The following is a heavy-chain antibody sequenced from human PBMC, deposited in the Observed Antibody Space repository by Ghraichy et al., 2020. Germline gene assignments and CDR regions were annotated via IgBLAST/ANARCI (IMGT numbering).Heavy chain of an antibody. CDR1: GFTFSSTA. CDR3: AKNKGSGWMYYFDY. D-gene: IGHD6-19*01. J-gene: IGHJ4*02. CDR2: IGGSGGTV. V-gene: IGHV3-23*01. Sequence: GGSLRLSCVASGFTFSSTAVNWVRQAPGRGLQWVSAIGGSGGTVYYADSVKGRFTISRDNSKNTLYLQMNSLRAEDTAVYYCAKNKGSGWMYYFDYWGQGTLVTVSS.